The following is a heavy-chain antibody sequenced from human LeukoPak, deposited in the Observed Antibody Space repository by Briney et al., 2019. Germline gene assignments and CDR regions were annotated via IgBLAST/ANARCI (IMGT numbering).Heavy chain of an antibody. CDR1: GFTFSNYA. V-gene: IGHV3-23*01. CDR2: ISGSGGST. D-gene: IGHD6-6*01. J-gene: IGHJ4*02. CDR3: AKAPQEQLIRGYYFDP. Sequence: GGSLRLSCAASGFTFSNYAMNWVRQAPGKGLEWVSAISGSGGSTYYADSVKGRFTISRDNSKNTLFLQMNSLRAEDTAIYYCAKAPQEQLIRGYYFDPWGQGTLVTVSS.